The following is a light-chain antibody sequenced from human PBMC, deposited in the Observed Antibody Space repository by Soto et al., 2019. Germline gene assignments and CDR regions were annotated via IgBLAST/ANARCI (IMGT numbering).Light chain of an antibody. V-gene: IGKV3-11*01. CDR3: QQRSNWPPIFT. J-gene: IGKJ3*01. Sequence: EIVLTQSPATLSLSPGERATLSCRASQSVSSYLAWNQQKPVPAPRLLIYDASNRATGIPARFSGSVSGTDFTLTISTLEPEDFAVYYCQQRSNWPPIFTFGPGTKVDIK. CDR2: DAS. CDR1: QSVSSY.